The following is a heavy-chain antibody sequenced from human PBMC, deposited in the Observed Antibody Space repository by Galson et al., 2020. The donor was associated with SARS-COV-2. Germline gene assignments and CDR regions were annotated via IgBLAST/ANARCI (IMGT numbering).Heavy chain of an antibody. V-gene: IGHV3-53*01. Sequence: SCAVSGFSVSDTYMSWVRQAPGKGLEWVALLYTGGSTSYTGSVKGRFTISRDNSKNNLYLHMSNLRAEDTAVYYCAGDPYSGGWTNYYYFALDVWGQGTTVTVSS. CDR1: GFSVSDTY. CDR3: AGDPYSGGWTNYYYFALDV. D-gene: IGHD6-19*01. J-gene: IGHJ6*02. CDR2: LYTGGST.